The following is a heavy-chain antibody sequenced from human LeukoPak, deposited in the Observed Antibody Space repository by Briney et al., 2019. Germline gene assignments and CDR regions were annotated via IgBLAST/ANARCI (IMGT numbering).Heavy chain of an antibody. CDR3: VKDIPRAVADPDGYFDH. J-gene: IGHJ4*02. Sequence: PGGSLRLSCVASGFHFDDYAMHWVRQAPVKGLQWVSGITWNSGSIGYADSVKRRLTISRNNAKNSLYLQMNSLRPAHTALYYCVKDIPRAVADPDGYFDHWGQGTLVTVSS. CDR1: GFHFDDYA. V-gene: IGHV3-9*01. D-gene: IGHD6-19*01. CDR2: ITWNSGSI.